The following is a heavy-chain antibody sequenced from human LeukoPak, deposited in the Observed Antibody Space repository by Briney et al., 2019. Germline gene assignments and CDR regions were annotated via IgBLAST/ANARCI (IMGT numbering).Heavy chain of an antibody. D-gene: IGHD5-18*01. V-gene: IGHV4-34*01. CDR1: GGSFSGYY. Sequence: SETLSLTCAVYGGSFSGYYWSWIRQPPGKGLEWIGEINHSGSTNYNPSLKSRVTISVDTSKNQFSLKLSSVTAADTVVYYCARRQKRGYGYGFSAGMDVWGKGTTVTVSS. CDR2: INHSGST. CDR3: ARRQKRGYGYGFSAGMDV. J-gene: IGHJ6*04.